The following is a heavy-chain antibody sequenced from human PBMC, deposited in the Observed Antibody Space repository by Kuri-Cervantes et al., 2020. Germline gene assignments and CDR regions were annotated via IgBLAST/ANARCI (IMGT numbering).Heavy chain of an antibody. J-gene: IGHJ6*02. Sequence: ASVKVSCKASGYTFTSYAMHWVRQAPGQRLEWMGWSNAGNGNTKYSQEFQGRVTITRDTSASTAYMELRSLRSDDTAVYYCARAWSGLQLVYYGMDVWGQGTTVTVSS. CDR1: GYTFTSYA. CDR2: SNAGNGNT. V-gene: IGHV1-3*02. CDR3: ARAWSGLQLVYYGMDV. D-gene: IGHD6-13*01.